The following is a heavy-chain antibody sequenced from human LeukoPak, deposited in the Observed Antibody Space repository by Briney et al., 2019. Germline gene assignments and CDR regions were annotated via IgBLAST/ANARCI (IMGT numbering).Heavy chain of an antibody. Sequence: GRSLRLFCPASGFIFSSYCMRWVRQAPGKGLEWVAVIWYDGSNKYYADSVKGRFTISRDNYNIQLYLQMNSLRAADTAVYYCARDRVIFGVVNTYYFDYWGQGTLVTVSS. V-gene: IGHV3-33*01. CDR1: GFIFSSYC. CDR2: IWYDGSNK. D-gene: IGHD3-3*01. CDR3: ARDRVIFGVVNTYYFDY. J-gene: IGHJ4*02.